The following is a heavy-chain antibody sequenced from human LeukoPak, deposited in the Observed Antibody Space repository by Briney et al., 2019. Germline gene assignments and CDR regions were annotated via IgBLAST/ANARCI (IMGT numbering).Heavy chain of an antibody. CDR3: ARGYDFWSVYMDV. CDR1: GGSISSGSYY. CDR2: IYTSGST. D-gene: IGHD3-3*01. V-gene: IGHV4-61*02. J-gene: IGHJ6*03. Sequence: SETLSLTCTVSGGSISSGSYYWSRIRQPAGKGLEWIGRIYTSGSTNYNPSLKSRVTISVDTSKNQFSLKLSSVTAADTAVYYCARGYDFWSVYMDVWGKGTTVTVSS.